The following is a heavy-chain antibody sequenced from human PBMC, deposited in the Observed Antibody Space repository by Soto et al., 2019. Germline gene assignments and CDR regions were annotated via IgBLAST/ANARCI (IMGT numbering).Heavy chain of an antibody. V-gene: IGHV2-5*02. CDR2: IYWDDDE. CDR3: AHRGYNNTWSFDY. J-gene: IGHJ4*02. D-gene: IGHD6-13*01. Sequence: QITLKESGPTLVKPTQTLTLTCTFSGFSLSTSGVAVGWIRQPPGKALEWLAFIYWDDDERYSPSLKSRLTITKDTSKNHVVLTMTNMDPVDTATYYCAHRGYNNTWSFDYWGQGTLVTVSS. CDR1: GFSLSTSGVA.